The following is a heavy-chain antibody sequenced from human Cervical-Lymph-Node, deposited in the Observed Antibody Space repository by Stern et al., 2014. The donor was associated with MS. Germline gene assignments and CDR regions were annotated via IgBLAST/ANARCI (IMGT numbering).Heavy chain of an antibody. J-gene: IGHJ4*02. CDR1: GYSFTRYG. D-gene: IGHD4-17*01. CDR2: ITVNNGNV. V-gene: IGHV1-18*01. Sequence: VQLVQSGAEVKKPGASVKVSCKASGYSFTRYGISWVRQAPGQGLEWMGWITVNNGNVNYAQELQGRVTMTTDSSTSTAYMELRSLTSDDTAVYFCARTLAHADYAGRFEYWGQGTLVTVSS. CDR3: ARTLAHADYAGRFEY.